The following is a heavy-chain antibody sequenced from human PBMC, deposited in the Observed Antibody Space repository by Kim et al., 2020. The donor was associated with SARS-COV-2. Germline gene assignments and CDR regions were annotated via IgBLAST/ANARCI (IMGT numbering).Heavy chain of an antibody. Sequence: PSLKRRVTIAVDTSKHQFSRKLSSVTAAGTAVYYCARCGSGRYQSRVFDPWGQGTLVTVSS. CDR3: ARCGSGRYQSRVFDP. D-gene: IGHD1-26*01. V-gene: IGHV4-34*01. J-gene: IGHJ5*02.